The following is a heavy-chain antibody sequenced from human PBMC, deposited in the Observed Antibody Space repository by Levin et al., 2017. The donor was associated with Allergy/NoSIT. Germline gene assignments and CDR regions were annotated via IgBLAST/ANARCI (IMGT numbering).Heavy chain of an antibody. D-gene: IGHD3-16*02. V-gene: IGHV4-34*01. CDR2: INHSGST. CDR1: GGSFSDYY. Sequence: SETLSLTCVVYGGSFSDYYWSWIRQPPGKGLEWIGEINHSGSTDYNPSLKSRVTISVDTSKNHFSLKLRSVTAADPAVYYCARRDYVWGGYRHRAFDIWGRGTMVTVSS. CDR3: ARRDYVWGGYRHRAFDI. J-gene: IGHJ3*02.